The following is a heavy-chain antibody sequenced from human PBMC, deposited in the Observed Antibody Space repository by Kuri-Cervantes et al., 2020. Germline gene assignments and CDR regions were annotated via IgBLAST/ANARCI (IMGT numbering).Heavy chain of an antibody. CDR1: GFTFSSYS. Sequence: GESLKISCAASGFTFSSYSMNWVRQAPGKGLEWVSSISSSSSYIYYADSVKGRFTISRDNAKNSLYLQMNSLRAEDTAVYYCARSGIMATYYYYGMDVWGQGTTVTVSS. J-gene: IGHJ6*02. CDR3: ARSGIMATYYYYGMDV. V-gene: IGHV3-21*04. D-gene: IGHD5-24*01. CDR2: ISSSSSYI.